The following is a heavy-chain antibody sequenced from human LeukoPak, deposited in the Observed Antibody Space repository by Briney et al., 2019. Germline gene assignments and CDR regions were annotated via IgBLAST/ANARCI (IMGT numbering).Heavy chain of an antibody. CDR3: ARLGSSSRGRDFDY. CDR1: GFTFSSYS. Sequence: PGGSLRLSCAASGFTFSSYSMNWVRQAPGKGLEWVSSISSSSSYIYYADSVKGRFTISRDNAKNSLYLQMNSLRAEDTAVYYCARLGSSSRGRDFDYWGQGTLVTVSS. CDR2: ISSSSSYI. V-gene: IGHV3-21*01. J-gene: IGHJ4*02. D-gene: IGHD6-6*01.